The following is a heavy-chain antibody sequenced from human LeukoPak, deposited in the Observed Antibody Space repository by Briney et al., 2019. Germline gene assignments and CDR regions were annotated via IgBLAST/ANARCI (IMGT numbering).Heavy chain of an antibody. V-gene: IGHV1-2*02. CDR3: ARDPGYCGGDCSINWFDP. Sequence: GASVKVSCKASGYTFTGYYMHWVRQAPGQGLEWMGWINPNSGGTNYAQKFQGRVTMTRDTSISTAYMELSRLRPDDTAVYYCARDPGYCGGDCSINWFDPWGQGTLVTVSS. J-gene: IGHJ5*02. D-gene: IGHD2-21*02. CDR1: GYTFTGYY. CDR2: INPNSGGT.